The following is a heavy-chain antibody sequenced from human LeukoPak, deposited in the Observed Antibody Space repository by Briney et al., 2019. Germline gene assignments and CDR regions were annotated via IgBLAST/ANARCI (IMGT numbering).Heavy chain of an antibody. Sequence: ASVKVSCKASGYTFTSYYMHWVRQAPGQGLEWMGIIDPSGGSTSYAQKFQGRVTMTRDMSTSTVYMELSSLRSEDTAVYYCARVRAAAATYNWFDPWGQGTLVTVSS. CDR3: ARVRAAAATYNWFDP. J-gene: IGHJ5*02. CDR1: GYTFTSYY. V-gene: IGHV1-46*01. D-gene: IGHD6-13*01. CDR2: IDPSGGST.